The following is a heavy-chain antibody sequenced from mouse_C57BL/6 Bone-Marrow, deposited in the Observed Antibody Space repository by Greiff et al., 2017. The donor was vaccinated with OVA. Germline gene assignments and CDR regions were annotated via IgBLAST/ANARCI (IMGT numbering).Heavy chain of an antibody. CDR3: ARLGLLRRDYAMDY. CDR2: ISSGGSYT. CDR1: GFTFSSYG. D-gene: IGHD1-1*01. V-gene: IGHV5-6*01. Sequence: DVQLVESGGDLVKPGGSLTLSCAASGFTFSSYGMSWVRQTPDKRLEWVATISSGGSYTYYPASVKGRFTISSDNAKNTLYLQMSSLKAEDTAMYYGARLGLLRRDYAMDYWGQGTSVTVSS. J-gene: IGHJ4*01.